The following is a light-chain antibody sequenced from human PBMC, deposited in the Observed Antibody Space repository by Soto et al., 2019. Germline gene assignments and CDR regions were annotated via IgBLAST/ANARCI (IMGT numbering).Light chain of an antibody. V-gene: IGLV2-14*03. J-gene: IGLJ1*01. Sequence: QSALTQPASVSGSLGQSITISCTGTSSDVGAYNYVSWYQQHPGKAPKLMIYDVSNRPSGVSNRFSGSKSGNTASLTISVLQAEDEADYYCSSYTSSNTLGVFGTGTKVTVL. CDR1: SSDVGAYNY. CDR3: SSYTSSNTLGV. CDR2: DVS.